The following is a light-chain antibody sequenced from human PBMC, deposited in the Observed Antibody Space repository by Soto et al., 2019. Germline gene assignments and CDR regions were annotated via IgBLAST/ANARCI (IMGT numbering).Light chain of an antibody. J-gene: IGKJ1*01. CDR2: KAS. V-gene: IGKV1-5*03. CDR1: QSISSS. Sequence: DIQMTQSASTLSASVGDRVSITCRASQSISSSLAWYQQKPGKAPKLLIYKASTLESGVPSRFSGSGSGTEFTLTISSLQPDDFATYYCQHYNRYFRTFGQGTKVEIK. CDR3: QHYNRYFRT.